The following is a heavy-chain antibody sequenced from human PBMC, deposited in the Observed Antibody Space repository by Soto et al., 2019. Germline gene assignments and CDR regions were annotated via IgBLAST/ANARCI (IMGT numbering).Heavy chain of an antibody. V-gene: IGHV3-74*01. CDR2: INSDGSST. Sequence: EVQLVESEGGLVQPGGSLRLSCAASGFTFSSYWMHWVRQAPGKGLVWVSRINSDGSSTSYADSVKGRFTISRDNAKNTLYLQMNSLRAEDTAVYYCASGRQEPLPFDPWGQGTLVTVSS. J-gene: IGHJ5*02. CDR1: GFTFSSYW. D-gene: IGHD1-26*01. CDR3: ASGRQEPLPFDP.